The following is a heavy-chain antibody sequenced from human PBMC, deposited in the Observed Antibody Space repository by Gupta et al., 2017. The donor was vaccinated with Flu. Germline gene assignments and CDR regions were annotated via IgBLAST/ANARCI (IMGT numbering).Heavy chain of an antibody. D-gene: IGHD2-2*01. V-gene: IGHV3-23*01. CDR3: AKFRRCSSTSCYVWADY. CDR1: GFTFSSYA. CDR2: ISGSGGST. Sequence: EVQLLESGGGLVQPGGSLRLSCAASGFTFSSYAMSWVRQAPGKGLEWVSAISGSGGSTYYADSVKGRFTISRDNSKNTLYLQMNSLRAEDTAVYYCAKFRRCSSTSCYVWADYWGQGTLVTVSS. J-gene: IGHJ4*02.